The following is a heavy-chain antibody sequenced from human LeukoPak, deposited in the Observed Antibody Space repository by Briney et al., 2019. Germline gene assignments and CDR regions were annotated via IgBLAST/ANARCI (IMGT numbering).Heavy chain of an antibody. CDR2: ISYDGSNE. J-gene: IGHJ3*02. CDR3: AREAEAFDI. V-gene: IGHV3-30-3*01. CDR1: GFTFSRYA. Sequence: GRSLRFSCAASGFTFSRYAMHWVRQAPGKGLEWVAVISYDGSNEYYADSVKGRFTISRDNSKNTLYLQMNSLRPEDTAVYYCAREAEAFDIWGQGTMVTVSS.